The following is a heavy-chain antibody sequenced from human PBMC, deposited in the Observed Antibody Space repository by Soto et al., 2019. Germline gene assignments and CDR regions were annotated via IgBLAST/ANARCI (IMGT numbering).Heavy chain of an antibody. CDR1: GVSITTYY. J-gene: IGHJ4*02. V-gene: IGHV4-59*01. Sequence: QVQLQASGPGRVKPSETLSLTCTVSGVSITTYYWGWIRQSPGKGLECIGYIHCSGRTSYSPSLKGRVTISIDMSKNHFSLSMTSVTAADTAMYYCASLDGASGAPFEFWGSGTAVTVS. D-gene: IGHD1-26*01. CDR3: ASLDGASGAPFEF. CDR2: IHCSGRT.